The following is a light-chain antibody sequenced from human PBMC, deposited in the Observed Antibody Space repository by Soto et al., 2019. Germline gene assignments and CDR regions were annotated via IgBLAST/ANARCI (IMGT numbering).Light chain of an antibody. V-gene: IGKV1-27*01. CDR2: DVS. CDR1: QTISTY. J-gene: IGKJ4*01. CDR3: QMYTSAPPRFT. Sequence: DIQMTQSPSSLSASVGDRVTISCRASQTISTYLHWYQHKPGKVPRLLISDVSTLQSGVPGRFRGSGSETDFALTISSLQPEDVATYYCQMYTSAPPRFTFGGGTKVEIK.